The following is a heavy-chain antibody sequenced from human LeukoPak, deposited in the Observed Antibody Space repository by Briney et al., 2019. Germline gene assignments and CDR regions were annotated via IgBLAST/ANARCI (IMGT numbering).Heavy chain of an antibody. D-gene: IGHD2-8*01. V-gene: IGHV4-4*02. J-gene: IGHJ4*02. CDR3: ARHGPYCTNGVCYPALFDY. CDR2: IYYSGST. Sequence: PSETLSLTCAVSGDSISSSNWWSWVRQPPGKGLEWIGYIYYSGSTNYNPSLKSRVTISVDTSKNQFSLNLSSVTAADTAVYYCARHGPYCTNGVCYPALFDYWGQGTLVTVSS. CDR1: GDSISSSNW.